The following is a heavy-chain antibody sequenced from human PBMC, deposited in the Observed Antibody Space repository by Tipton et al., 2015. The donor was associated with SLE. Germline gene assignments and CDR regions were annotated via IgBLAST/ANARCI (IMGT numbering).Heavy chain of an antibody. Sequence: TLSLTCAVSGGSISSGDYSWSWIRQSPGKGLEWIGYIYHSGSTYYNPSLKSRVTISVDRSKNQFSLKLSSLTAADTAVYYCAREDIVVVPAALRHNWFDPWGQGTLVTVSS. CDR3: AREDIVVVPAALRHNWFDP. CDR1: GGSISSGDYS. V-gene: IGHV4-30-2*06. J-gene: IGHJ5*02. CDR2: IYHSGST. D-gene: IGHD2-2*01.